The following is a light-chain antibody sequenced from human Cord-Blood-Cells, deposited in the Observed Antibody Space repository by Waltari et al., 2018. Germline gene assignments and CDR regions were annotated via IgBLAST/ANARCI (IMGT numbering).Light chain of an antibody. J-gene: IGLJ2*01. CDR2: EVS. CDR1: SSAVGGYNS. Sequence: QSALTQPPSASGSPGQSVTISCTGTSSAVGGYNSVPRYQQHPAKAPKLMIHEVSKRPSGFPDRFSGSKSGNTASLTVSGLQAEDEADYYCSSYAGSNNFVVFGGGTKLTVL. V-gene: IGLV2-8*01. CDR3: SSYAGSNNFVV.